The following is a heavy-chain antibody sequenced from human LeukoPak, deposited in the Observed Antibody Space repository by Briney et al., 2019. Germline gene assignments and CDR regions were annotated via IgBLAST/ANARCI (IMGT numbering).Heavy chain of an antibody. D-gene: IGHD5-12*01. CDR2: IHYSVTT. CDR1: GGSISSSSYY. CDR3: ARRVRVATIDY. Sequence: SETLSLTCTVSGGSISSSSYYWAWIRQPPGKGLEWIGSIHYSVTTFYSPSLKSRVTISADASKNQFSLELSSVTAADTAVYYCARRVRVATIDYWGQGTLVTVSS. J-gene: IGHJ4*02. V-gene: IGHV4-39*01.